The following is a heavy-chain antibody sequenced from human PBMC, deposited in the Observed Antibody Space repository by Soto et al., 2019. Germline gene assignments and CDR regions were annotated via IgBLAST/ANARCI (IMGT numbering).Heavy chain of an antibody. J-gene: IGHJ6*02. CDR3: ASYHLNSYYYGMDV. CDR1: GYTFTSYG. CDR2: ISACNGNT. V-gene: IGHV1-18*01. Sequence: QVQLVQSGAAVKKPGASVKVSCKASGYTFTSYGFSWVRQAPGQGLEWMGWISACNGNTNYAQKLQGRVTMTTDTSTSTAYMELRSLRSDDTAVYYCASYHLNSYYYGMDVWGQGTTVTVSS.